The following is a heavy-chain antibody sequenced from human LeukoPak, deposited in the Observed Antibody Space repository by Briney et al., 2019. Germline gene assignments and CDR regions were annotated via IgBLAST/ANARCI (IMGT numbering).Heavy chain of an antibody. D-gene: IGHD4-17*01. CDR2: ISSSSSYI. CDR3: AKRATVTTTYNYYYMDV. Sequence: GGSLRLSCAASGFTFSSYSMNWVRQAPGKGLEWVSSISSSSSYIYYADSVQGRFTISRDNSKNTLYLQMNSLRAEDSAIYYCAKRATVTTTYNYYYMDVWGKGTTVIVSS. CDR1: GFTFSSYS. J-gene: IGHJ6*03. V-gene: IGHV3-21*04.